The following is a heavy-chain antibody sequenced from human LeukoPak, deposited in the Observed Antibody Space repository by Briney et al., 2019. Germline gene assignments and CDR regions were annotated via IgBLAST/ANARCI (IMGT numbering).Heavy chain of an antibody. CDR2: ISYGGSNK. Sequence: GGSLRLSCAASGFTFSNNAMHWVRQAPGKGLEWVALISYGGSNKHYADSVKGRFTISRDNSKNTLYLQMNSLRAEDTAVYYCAKGGWWDTAMVGGYYFDYWGQGTLVTVSS. CDR1: GFTFSNNA. V-gene: IGHV3-30*18. J-gene: IGHJ4*02. D-gene: IGHD5-18*01. CDR3: AKGGWWDTAMVGGYYFDY.